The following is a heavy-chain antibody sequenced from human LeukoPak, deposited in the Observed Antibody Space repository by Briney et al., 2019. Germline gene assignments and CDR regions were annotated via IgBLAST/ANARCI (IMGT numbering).Heavy chain of an antibody. D-gene: IGHD3-16*02. V-gene: IGHV3-21*01. J-gene: IGHJ4*02. CDR2: ISSSSYI. CDR3: ARAFYDYVWGSYRYGGLDY. CDR1: GFTFSSYS. Sequence: GGSLRLSCAASGFTFSSYSMNWVRQAPGKGLEWVSSISSSSYIYYADSVKGRFTISRDNAKNSLYLQMNSLRAEDTAVYYCARAFYDYVWGSYRYGGLDYWGQGTLVTVSS.